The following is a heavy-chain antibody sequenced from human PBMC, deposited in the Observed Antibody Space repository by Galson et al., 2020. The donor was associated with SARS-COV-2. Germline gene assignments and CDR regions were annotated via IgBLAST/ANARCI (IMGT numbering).Heavy chain of an antibody. J-gene: IGHJ2*01. CDR2: IYTNGRN. V-gene: IGHV4-38-2*01. CDR3: ARQGVNMIVLVTVPGWFFDL. CDR1: GYSVSTTNY. Sequence: SETLSLTCAVSGYSVSTTNYWGWVQLAPGKGQEWIGSIYTNGRNYYNPSHESRVTISVDTSRNQFSMTLSSVTAADTAFYYCARQGVNMIVLVTVPGWFFDLWGRGTLVTVSS. D-gene: IGHD2-21*02.